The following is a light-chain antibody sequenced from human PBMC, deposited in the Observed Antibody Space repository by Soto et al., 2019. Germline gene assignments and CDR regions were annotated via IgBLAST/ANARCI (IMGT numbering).Light chain of an antibody. CDR1: SSDVGGYNF. Sequence: QSALTQPASVSGSPGQSITISCTGTSSDVGGYNFVSWYQHHPGKAPKLIIYDVTNRPSGISNRFSGSKSGNTASLTISGLQAEDEADYYCTSYTSSITYVFGTGTKLPVL. V-gene: IGLV2-14*03. CDR3: TSYTSSITYV. J-gene: IGLJ1*01. CDR2: DVT.